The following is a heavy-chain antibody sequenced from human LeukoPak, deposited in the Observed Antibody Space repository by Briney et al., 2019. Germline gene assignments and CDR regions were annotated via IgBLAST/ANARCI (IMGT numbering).Heavy chain of an antibody. D-gene: IGHD3-22*01. CDR3: ARRDRSGYYYFDY. Sequence: GESLKISCKGSGYSFSTYWIGWVRQMPGKGLEWMGIIYPGDSDTRYSPPFQGQVTISADKSISTAYLQRSSLKASDTAMYYCARRDRSGYYYFDYWGQGTLVTVSS. J-gene: IGHJ4*02. CDR2: IYPGDSDT. V-gene: IGHV5-51*01. CDR1: GYSFSTYW.